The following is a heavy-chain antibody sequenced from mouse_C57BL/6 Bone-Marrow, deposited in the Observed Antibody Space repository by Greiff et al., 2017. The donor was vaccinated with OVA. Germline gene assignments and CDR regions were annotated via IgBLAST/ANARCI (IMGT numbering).Heavy chain of an antibody. D-gene: IGHD2-4*01. CDR2: INPNNGGT. V-gene: IGHV1-22*01. CDR3: ARNDYTWYFDV. J-gene: IGHJ1*03. Sequence: VQLKESGPELVKPGASVKMSCKASGYTFTDYNMHWVKQSHGKSLEWIGYINPNNGGTSYNQKFKGKATLTVNKSSSTAYMELRSLTSEDSAVYYCARNDYTWYFDVWGTGTTVTVSS. CDR1: GYTFTDYN.